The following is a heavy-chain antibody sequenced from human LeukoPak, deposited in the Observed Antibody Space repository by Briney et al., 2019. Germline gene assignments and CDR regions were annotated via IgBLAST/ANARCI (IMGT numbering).Heavy chain of an antibody. CDR3: ARGPASGSNFAWFDH. D-gene: IGHD3-10*01. V-gene: IGHV4-34*01. J-gene: IGHJ5*02. Sequence: SETLSLTCAVYGGSLSHYYWSWIRQPPGKWLEWIGEINHSGSTNYNPSLKSRVTISVDMSKNQFSLELTSVTAADTAVYYCARGPASGSNFAWFDHWGQGTLVTVSS. CDR2: INHSGST. CDR1: GGSLSHYY.